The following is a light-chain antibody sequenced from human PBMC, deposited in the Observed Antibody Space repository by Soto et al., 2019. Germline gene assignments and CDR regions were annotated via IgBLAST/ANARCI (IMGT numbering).Light chain of an antibody. CDR3: CSYAGNSEV. CDR2: EVT. CDR1: SGDVGSYNL. J-gene: IGLJ1*01. V-gene: IGLV2-23*02. Sequence: QSVLTQPASVSGSPGQSITIPCTGTSGDVGSYNLVSWYQQHPGKAPKLLIYEVTERPSGVSNRFSGSKSGNTASLTISGLQPDDDAAYYCCSYAGNSEVFGTGTKVTVL.